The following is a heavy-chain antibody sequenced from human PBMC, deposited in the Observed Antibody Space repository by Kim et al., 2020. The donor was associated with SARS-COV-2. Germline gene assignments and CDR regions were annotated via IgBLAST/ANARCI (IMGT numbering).Heavy chain of an antibody. CDR1: GFNFSAYW. J-gene: IGHJ1*01. CDR2: IKYNAKDS. D-gene: IGHD3-9*01. Sequence: GGSLRLSCGASGFNFSAYWMNWVRQVPGKGLEWVANIKYNAKDSYYLQSVKGRFTISRDNAKNSLYLHMDRLRVEDTGVYFCARDLSGFHLDFWGHGTRVTVSS. CDR3: ARDLSGFHLDF. V-gene: IGHV3-7*03.